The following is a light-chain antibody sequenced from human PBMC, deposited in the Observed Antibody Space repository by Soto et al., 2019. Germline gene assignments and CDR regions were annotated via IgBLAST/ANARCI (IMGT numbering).Light chain of an antibody. V-gene: IGLV2-14*01. CDR2: EVS. CDR3: SSYTSSSTPLWV. Sequence: QSALTQPASVSGSPGQSITISCTGTSSDVGGYNYVSWYQQHPGKAPKLMIYEVSNRPSGVSNRFSGSKSGNTASLTISGLQAEDEAAYYCSSYTSSSTPLWVSGTGTKVTVL. CDR1: SSDVGGYNY. J-gene: IGLJ1*01.